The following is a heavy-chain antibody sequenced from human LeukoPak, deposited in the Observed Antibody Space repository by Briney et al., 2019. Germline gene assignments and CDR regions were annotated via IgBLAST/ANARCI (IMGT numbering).Heavy chain of an antibody. CDR1: GGSISSYY. V-gene: IGHV4-59*08. D-gene: IGHD3-10*01. Sequence: AETLSLTCTVSGGSISSYYRSWIRQPPGKGLEWVGYISYSGSNNYNAYLKSRRTIILGKSKNQTLLKLIYVMAADTAVYYCARLRGYYGSGFAYYFDYWGQGTLVTVSS. CDR3: ARLRGYYGSGFAYYFDY. CDR2: ISYSGSN. J-gene: IGHJ4*02.